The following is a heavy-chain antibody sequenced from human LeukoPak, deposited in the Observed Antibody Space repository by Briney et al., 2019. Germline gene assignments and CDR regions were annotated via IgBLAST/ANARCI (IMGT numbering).Heavy chain of an antibody. Sequence: SDTLSLTCDVSGVSFSTYYWSWIRQSPEQGLEWIGEVNHSGYTNYNPSLKRRVTISVDTSKTQFSPKLRSVTAAETAVYYRATQLYASASWGQGNLVTVSS. CDR2: VNHSGYT. CDR3: ATQLYASAS. CDR1: GVSFSTYY. J-gene: IGHJ4*02. V-gene: IGHV4-34*01. D-gene: IGHD5-18*01.